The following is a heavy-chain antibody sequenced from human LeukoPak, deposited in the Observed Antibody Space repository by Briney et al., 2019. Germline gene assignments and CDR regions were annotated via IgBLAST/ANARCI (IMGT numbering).Heavy chain of an antibody. CDR2: ISYDGSSK. CDR3: AREYYDSGTYSGNFDY. J-gene: IGHJ4*02. Sequence: GGSLRLSCAASGFTFSSYAIHWVRQAPGKGLEWVTFISYDGSSKSYADSVKGRFTISRDNSKNTLYLQMNSLRVEDAAVYYCAREYYDSGTYSGNFDYWGQGTLVTVSS. V-gene: IGHV3-30-3*01. CDR1: GFTFSSYA. D-gene: IGHD3-10*01.